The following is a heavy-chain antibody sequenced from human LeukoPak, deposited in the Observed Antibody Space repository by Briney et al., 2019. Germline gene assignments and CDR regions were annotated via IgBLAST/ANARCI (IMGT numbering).Heavy chain of an antibody. V-gene: IGHV3-7*01. D-gene: IGHD2-2*01. CDR2: IKQDGSEK. CDR1: GFTFSSYW. CDR3: ARDPPIVVVPAAITGFAFDI. J-gene: IGHJ3*02. Sequence: GGSLRLSCAASGFTFSSYWMSWVRQAPGKGLEWVANIKQDGSEKYYVDSVKGRFTISRDNAKNSLYLQMNSLRAEDTAVYYCARDPPIVVVPAAITGFAFDIWGQGTMVTVSS.